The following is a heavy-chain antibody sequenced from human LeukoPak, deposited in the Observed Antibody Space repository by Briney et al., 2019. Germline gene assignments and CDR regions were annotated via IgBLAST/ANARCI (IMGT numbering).Heavy chain of an antibody. V-gene: IGHV2-5*02. CDR3: AHKGSGDWYFDL. CDR2: IYWDDDK. Sequence: SGPTLVNPTQTLTLTCTFSGFSLSTSGVGVGWIRQPPGKALEWLTVIYWDDDKRYSPSLKSRLTIAKDTSNNQVVLTMTNMDPVDTATYYCAHKGSGDWYFDLWGRGTVVTVSS. J-gene: IGHJ2*01. D-gene: IGHD3-3*01. CDR1: GFSLSTSGVG.